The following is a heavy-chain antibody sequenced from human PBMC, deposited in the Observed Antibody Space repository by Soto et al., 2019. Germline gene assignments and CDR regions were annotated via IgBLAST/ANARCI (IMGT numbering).Heavy chain of an antibody. CDR1: GGSISSYY. CDR2: IYYSGST. D-gene: IGHD6-13*01. V-gene: IGHV4-59*08. CDR3: ARCGYSSSWYYFDY. J-gene: IGHJ4*02. Sequence: SETLSLTCTVSGGSISSYYWSWIRQPPGKGLEWIGYIYYSGSTNYNPSLKSRVTISVDTSKNQFSLKLSSVTAADTAVYYCARCGYSSSWYYFDYWGQGTLVTVS.